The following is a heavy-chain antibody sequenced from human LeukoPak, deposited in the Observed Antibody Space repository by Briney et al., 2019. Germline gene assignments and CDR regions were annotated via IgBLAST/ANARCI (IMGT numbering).Heavy chain of an antibody. Sequence: SGTLSLTCTVSGGSISAYYWSWIRQPPGKGLEWIGDVFYTGATNCNPSLESRVTISVDTSKNQFSLNLTSVTAADAAVYYCARLTRHYFVFWGRGTPVAVSS. CDR1: GGSISAYY. V-gene: IGHV4-59*08. CDR2: VFYTGAT. CDR3: ARLTRHYFVF. J-gene: IGHJ4*02.